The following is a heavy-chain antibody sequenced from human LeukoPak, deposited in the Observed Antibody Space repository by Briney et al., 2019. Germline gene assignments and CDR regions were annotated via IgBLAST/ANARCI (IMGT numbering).Heavy chain of an antibody. Sequence: PSETLSLTCTVSGGSISSYYWSWIRQPPGKGLEWIGYIYYSGSTNYNPSLKSRVTISVDTSKNQFSLKLSSVTAADTAVYYCARGRGYCSGGSCYPHYYYYYGMDVWGQGTTVTVSS. V-gene: IGHV4-59*12. CDR1: GGSISSYY. J-gene: IGHJ6*02. CDR2: IYYSGST. CDR3: ARGRGYCSGGSCYPHYYYYYGMDV. D-gene: IGHD2-15*01.